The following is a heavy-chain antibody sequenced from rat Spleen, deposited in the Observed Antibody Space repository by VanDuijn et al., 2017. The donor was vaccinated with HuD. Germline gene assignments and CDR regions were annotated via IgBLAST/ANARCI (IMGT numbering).Heavy chain of an antibody. V-gene: IGHV5-7*01. CDR1: GFTVSDYN. CDR2: ISYDGRST. Sequence: EVQLVESGGGLVQPGRSLKLSCAASGFTVSDYNMAWVRQAPKKGLEWVATISYDGRSTYYRDSVKGRFTISRDDAKNTLYLQMDSLRSEDTATYYCATLVPYFDYWGQGVMVTVSS. CDR3: ATLVPYFDY. J-gene: IGHJ2*01.